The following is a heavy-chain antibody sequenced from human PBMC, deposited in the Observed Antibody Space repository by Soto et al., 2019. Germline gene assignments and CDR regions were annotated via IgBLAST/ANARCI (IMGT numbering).Heavy chain of an antibody. J-gene: IGHJ1*01. Sequence: PSETLSLTCTVSGGSISSGGYYWSWIRQHPGKGLEWIGYIYYSGSTYYNPSLKSRVTISVDTSKNQFSLKLSSVTAADTAVYYCARVIAAAGAEYFQHWGQGTLVTVSS. CDR3: ARVIAAAGAEYFQH. V-gene: IGHV4-31*03. CDR1: GGSISSGGYY. CDR2: IYYSGST. D-gene: IGHD6-13*01.